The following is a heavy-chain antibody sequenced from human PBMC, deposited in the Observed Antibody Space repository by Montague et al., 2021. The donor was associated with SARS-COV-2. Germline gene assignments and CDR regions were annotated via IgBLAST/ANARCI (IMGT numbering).Heavy chain of an antibody. V-gene: IGHV3-21*01. Sequence: SLRLSCAASGFTFSSYSMNWVCQAPGKGLEWVSSISSSSSYIYXXXSXKGRFTISRDNAKNSLYLQMNSLRAEDTAVYYCARDRDSSGWFDYWGQGTLVTVSS. CDR2: ISSSSSYI. J-gene: IGHJ4*02. CDR3: ARDRDSSGWFDY. D-gene: IGHD6-19*01. CDR1: GFTFSSYS.